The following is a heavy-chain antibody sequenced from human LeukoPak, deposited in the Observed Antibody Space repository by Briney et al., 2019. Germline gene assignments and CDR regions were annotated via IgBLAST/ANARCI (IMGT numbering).Heavy chain of an antibody. CDR3: AKGGLPVGMFDP. V-gene: IGHV3-23*01. CDR1: GFTFSSYA. D-gene: IGHD4-23*01. J-gene: IGHJ5*02. Sequence: GGSLRLSCAASGFTFSSYAMSWVRQAPGKGLEWVSAISGSGGSTYYADSVKGRFAISRDNSKNTLYLQMNSLRAEDTAVYYCAKGGLPVGMFDPWGQGTLVTVSS. CDR2: ISGSGGST.